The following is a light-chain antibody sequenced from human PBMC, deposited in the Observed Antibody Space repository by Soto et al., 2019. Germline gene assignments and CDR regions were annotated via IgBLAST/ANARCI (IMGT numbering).Light chain of an antibody. Sequence: QSALTQPASVSGSPGQSITISCTGTSSDVGGYNYVSWYQQHPGKAPKLMIYDVSNRPSGVSNRFSGSKSANTASLTISGLQAEDEADYYCSSHTCSSTSYVFGTETKLTVL. V-gene: IGLV2-14*01. CDR2: DVS. J-gene: IGLJ1*01. CDR1: SSDVGGYNY. CDR3: SSHTCSSTSYV.